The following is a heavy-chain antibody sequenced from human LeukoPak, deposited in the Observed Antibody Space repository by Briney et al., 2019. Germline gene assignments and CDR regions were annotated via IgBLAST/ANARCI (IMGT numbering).Heavy chain of an antibody. V-gene: IGHV4-4*07. CDR3: ASTLHYYDSSGYRY. CDR1: GGSISSYY. Sequence: SETLSLTRTVAGGSISSYYWSWIRQPAGKGLEWIGRIYTSGSTNYNPSLKSRVTMSVDTSKNQFSLKLSSVTAADTAVYYCASTLHYYDSSGYRYWGQGTLVTVSS. D-gene: IGHD3-22*01. J-gene: IGHJ4*02. CDR2: IYTSGST.